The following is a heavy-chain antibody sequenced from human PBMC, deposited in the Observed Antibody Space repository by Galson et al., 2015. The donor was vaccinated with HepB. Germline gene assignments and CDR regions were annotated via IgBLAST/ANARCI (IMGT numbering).Heavy chain of an antibody. CDR3: AIDFGDFPA. CDR1: GFTFTAYY. CDR2: VDPEHAES. Sequence: VKVSCKASGFTFTAYYMHWVQQAPGKGLEWMGLVDPEHAESRYAEKFQGRVTFSADTSTDTAYMELSSLRSEDTAVYYCAIDFGDFPAWGQGTLVTVSS. D-gene: IGHD3-10*01. J-gene: IGHJ4*02. V-gene: IGHV1-69-2*01.